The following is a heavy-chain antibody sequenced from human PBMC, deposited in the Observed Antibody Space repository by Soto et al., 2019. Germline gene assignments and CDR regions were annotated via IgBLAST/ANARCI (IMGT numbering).Heavy chain of an antibody. CDR2: IKQDGSEK. Sequence: GGSLRLSCAASGFTFSSDWMSWVRQAPGKGLEWVANIKQDGSEKYYVDSVKGRFTISRDNAKNSLYLQMNSLRAEDTAVYYYARGPLDSSSHFDDWGQGTLVTVSS. J-gene: IGHJ4*02. CDR1: GFTFSSDW. V-gene: IGHV3-7*04. D-gene: IGHD6-6*01. CDR3: ARGPLDSSSHFDD.